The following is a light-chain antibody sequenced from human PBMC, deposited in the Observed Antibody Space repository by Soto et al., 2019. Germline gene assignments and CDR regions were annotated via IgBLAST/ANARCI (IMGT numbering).Light chain of an antibody. V-gene: IGKV3-15*01. Sequence: EIVMTQSPATLSVSPGERATLSCRASRSVDNNLAWYQQRPGQAPRLLIYGASTRATGIPARFSGSGSGTEFTLTISSLQSEDFAVYYCQQYNNWPGITFGQGTRLEIK. J-gene: IGKJ5*01. CDR3: QQYNNWPGIT. CDR2: GAS. CDR1: RSVDNN.